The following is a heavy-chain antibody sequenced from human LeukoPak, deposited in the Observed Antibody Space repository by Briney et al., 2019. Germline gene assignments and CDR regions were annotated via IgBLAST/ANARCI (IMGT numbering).Heavy chain of an antibody. CDR2: IIPIFGTA. V-gene: IGHV1-69*05. J-gene: IGHJ3*02. CDR3: ARVGYCSSTSCSTGAFDI. Sequence: SVKVSCKASGGTFSSYAISWVRQAPGQGLEWMGGIIPIFGTANYAQKFQGRVTITTDESTSTAYMKLSSLRSEDTAVYYCARVGYCSSTSCSTGAFDIWGQGTMVTVSS. CDR1: GGTFSSYA. D-gene: IGHD2-2*01.